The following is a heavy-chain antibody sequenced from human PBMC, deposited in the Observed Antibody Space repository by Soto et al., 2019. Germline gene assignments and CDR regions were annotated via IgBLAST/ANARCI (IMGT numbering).Heavy chain of an antibody. D-gene: IGHD7-27*01. J-gene: IGHJ4*02. V-gene: IGHV1-2*02. CDR2: IDPNSGAT. CDR3: VRVGMSQYDY. CDR1: GYTFSDFF. Sequence: ASVKVSCKASGYTFSDFFLHWVRQAPGQGLEWMGWIDPNSGATNYAQRFQGRVTTTRDTSSSTAYMDLSSLRSDDTAVYYCVRVGMSQYDYWGQGTLVTVSS.